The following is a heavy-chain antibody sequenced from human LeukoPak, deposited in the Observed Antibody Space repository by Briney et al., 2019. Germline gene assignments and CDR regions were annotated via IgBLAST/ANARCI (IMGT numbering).Heavy chain of an antibody. V-gene: IGHV4-39*07. CDR3: ARALGYCSGGICYPTVAVAY. CDR1: GGSISSSYSY. D-gene: IGHD2-15*01. J-gene: IGHJ4*02. Sequence: SETLSLTCTVSGGSISSSYSYWGWIRQPPGKGLEWIGNIYYSGSTYYNPSLKSRVTISVDTSKNHFSLKLNSVTAADTAVYYCARALGYCSGGICYPTVAVAYWGLGTLVTVS. CDR2: IYYSGST.